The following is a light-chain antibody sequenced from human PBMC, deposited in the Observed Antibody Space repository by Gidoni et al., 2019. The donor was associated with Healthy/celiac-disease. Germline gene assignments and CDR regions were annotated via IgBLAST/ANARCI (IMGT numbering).Light chain of an antibody. CDR3: QQSYSTPPT. Sequence: DIQMTQSPSSLSASVGDRVIITCRASQSISSYLNWYQQKPGKAPKLLIYAASSLQSGVPSRFSGSGSGTDFTLTISSLQPEDFATYYCQQSYSTPPTFGHXTKVDIK. CDR1: QSISSY. J-gene: IGKJ3*01. CDR2: AAS. V-gene: IGKV1-39*01.